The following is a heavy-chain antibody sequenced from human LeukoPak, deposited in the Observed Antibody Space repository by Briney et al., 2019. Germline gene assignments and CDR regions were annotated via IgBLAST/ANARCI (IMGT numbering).Heavy chain of an antibody. CDR3: ARAPMIVDWFDP. Sequence: ASVKVSCKASGYTFTSYGISWVRQAPGQGLEWMGWISAYNGNTSYAQKLQGRVTMTTDTSTSTAYMELRSLRSDDTAVYYCARAPMIVDWFDPWGQGTLVTVSS. D-gene: IGHD3-22*01. J-gene: IGHJ5*02. CDR2: ISAYNGNT. V-gene: IGHV1-18*01. CDR1: GYTFTSYG.